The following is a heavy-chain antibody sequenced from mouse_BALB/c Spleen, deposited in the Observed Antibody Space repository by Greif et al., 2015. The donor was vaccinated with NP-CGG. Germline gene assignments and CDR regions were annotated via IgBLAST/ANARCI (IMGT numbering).Heavy chain of an antibody. Sequence: EVQLVESGGGLVQPGGSRKLSCAASGFTFSSFGMHWVRQAPEKGLEWVAYISSGSSTIYYADTVKGRFTISRDNPKNTLFLQMTSLRSEDTAMYYCARGDDDYFDYWGQGTTLTVSS. V-gene: IGHV5-17*02. J-gene: IGHJ2*01. CDR1: GFTFSSFG. CDR2: ISSGSSTI. CDR3: ARGDDDYFDY. D-gene: IGHD2-12*01.